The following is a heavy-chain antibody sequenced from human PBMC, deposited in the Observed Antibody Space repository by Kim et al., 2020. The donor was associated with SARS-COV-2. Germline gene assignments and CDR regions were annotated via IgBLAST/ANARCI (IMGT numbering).Heavy chain of an antibody. CDR3: ARKGGAAAKLYWYFDL. V-gene: IGHV1-8*01. J-gene: IGHJ2*01. D-gene: IGHD6-13*01. Sequence: KFQGRVTMTRNTSISTAYMELSSLRSEDTAVYYCARKGGAAAKLYWYFDLWGRGTLVTVSS.